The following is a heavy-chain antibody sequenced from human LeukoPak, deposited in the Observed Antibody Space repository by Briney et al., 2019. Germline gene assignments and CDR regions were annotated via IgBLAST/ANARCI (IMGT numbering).Heavy chain of an antibody. J-gene: IGHJ5*02. CDR2: ISAYNGST. CDR3: ARDLPLIVVVPAATKRNWFDP. V-gene: IGHV1-18*04. D-gene: IGHD2-2*01. Sequence: ASVKVSCKASGYTFTSYGISWVRQAPGQGLEWMGWISAYNGSTNYAQKLQGRVTMTTDTSTSTAYMELRSLRSDDTAVYYCARDLPLIVVVPAATKRNWFDPWGQGTLVTVSS. CDR1: GYTFTSYG.